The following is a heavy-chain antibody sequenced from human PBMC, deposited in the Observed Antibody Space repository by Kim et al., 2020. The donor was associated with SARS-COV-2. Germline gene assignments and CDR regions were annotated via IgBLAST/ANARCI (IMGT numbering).Heavy chain of an antibody. D-gene: IGHD6-13*01. CDR2: INAGNGNT. J-gene: IGHJ5*02. Sequence: ASVKVSCKASGYTFTSYAMHWVRQAPGQRLEWMGWINAGNGNTKYSQKFQGRVTITRDTSASTAYMELSSLRSEDTAVYYCARGGYSSSWYKVDWFDPWGQGTLVTVSS. V-gene: IGHV1-3*01. CDR1: GYTFTSYA. CDR3: ARGGYSSSWYKVDWFDP.